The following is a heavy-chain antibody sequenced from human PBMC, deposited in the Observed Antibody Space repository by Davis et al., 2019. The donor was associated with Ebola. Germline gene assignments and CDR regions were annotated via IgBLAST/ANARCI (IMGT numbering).Heavy chain of an antibody. CDR2: IRGST. D-gene: IGHD3-10*01. CDR3: ARSLWPLGDY. Sequence: PGGSLRLSCAASGFTFSSYAMTWVRQAPGKGLEWVSAIRGSTYYADSVKGRFTISRDNSKNTLYLQMNSLRAEDTAVYYCARSLWPLGDYWGQGTPVTVSS. CDR1: GFTFSSYA. J-gene: IGHJ4*02. V-gene: IGHV3-23*01.